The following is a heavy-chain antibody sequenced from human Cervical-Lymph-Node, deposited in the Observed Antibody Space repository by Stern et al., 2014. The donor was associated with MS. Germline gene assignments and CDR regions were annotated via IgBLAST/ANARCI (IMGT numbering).Heavy chain of an antibody. CDR2: INPTNGGT. Sequence: VQLVQSGAEVKNPGASVKVSCKASGYTFTDYYMQWMRQAPGQGLEWMGWINPTNGGTKSAQKFQGWVTMTRDTSTSTAYMELNRLRSDDTAIYYCARASTTANNYYDGVDVWGQGTTVTVTS. CDR1: GYTFTDYY. J-gene: IGHJ6*02. D-gene: IGHD1-1*01. V-gene: IGHV1-2*04. CDR3: ARASTTANNYYDGVDV.